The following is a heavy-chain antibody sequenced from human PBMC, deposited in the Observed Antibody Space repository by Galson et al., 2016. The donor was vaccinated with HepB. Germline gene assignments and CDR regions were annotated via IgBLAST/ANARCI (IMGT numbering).Heavy chain of an antibody. CDR2: ISSSSSYI. CDR1: GFTFSSYS. V-gene: IGHV3-21*01. Sequence: SLRLPCAASGFTFSSYSMNWVRQAPGKGLEWVSSISSSSSYIYYADSVKGRFTISRDNAKNSLYLQMNSLRAEDTAVYYCARDGYYDSSGYYYDDYYYGMDVWGQGTTVTVSS. CDR3: ARDGYYDSSGYYYDDYYYGMDV. D-gene: IGHD3-22*01. J-gene: IGHJ6*02.